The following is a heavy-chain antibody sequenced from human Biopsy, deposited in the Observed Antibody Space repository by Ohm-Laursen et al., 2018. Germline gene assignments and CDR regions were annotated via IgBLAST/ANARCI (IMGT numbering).Heavy chain of an antibody. J-gene: IGHJ4*02. CDR3: AKDDYDRVSSGYYFDY. CDR1: GFGFSDYD. V-gene: IGHV3-21*01. D-gene: IGHD3-10*02. Sequence: SLRLSCAASGFGFSDYDMKWVRQAPGKGLEWVASISSTSNHIHYVDSVWGRFTISRDNAENSLYLEMNSLRVEDTAVYYCAKDDYDRVSSGYYFDYWGQGTLVSVSS. CDR2: ISSTSNHI.